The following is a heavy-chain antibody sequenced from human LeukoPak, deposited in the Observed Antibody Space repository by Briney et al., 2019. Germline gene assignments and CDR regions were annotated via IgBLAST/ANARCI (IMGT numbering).Heavy chain of an antibody. CDR2: ISSSSSTI. CDR1: GFTFSSYS. D-gene: IGHD4-17*01. Sequence: GGSLRLSCAASGFTFSSYSMNWVRQAPGKGLEWVSYISSSSSTIYYADSVKGRFTISRDNAKNSLYLQMNSLRDEDTAVYYCARVLPHDYGDYGGSDYWGQGTLVTVSP. CDR3: ARVLPHDYGDYGGSDY. J-gene: IGHJ4*02. V-gene: IGHV3-48*02.